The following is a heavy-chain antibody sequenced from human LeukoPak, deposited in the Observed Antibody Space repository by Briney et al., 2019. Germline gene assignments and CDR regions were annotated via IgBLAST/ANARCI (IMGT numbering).Heavy chain of an antibody. CDR2: IDPKCGGA. CDR1: GYTFTGCY. CDR3: AREYYYGSGNYYNRIDY. J-gene: IGHJ4*02. D-gene: IGHD3-10*01. V-gene: IGHV1-2*02. Sequence: GASVKVSCKASGYTFTGCYMHWVRQAPGQGLEWMGWIDPKCGGANYAQKFQGRVSMTRDTSISTAFMVLNRLRTDDTAVYYCAREYYYGSGNYYNRIDYWGQGTLVTVSS.